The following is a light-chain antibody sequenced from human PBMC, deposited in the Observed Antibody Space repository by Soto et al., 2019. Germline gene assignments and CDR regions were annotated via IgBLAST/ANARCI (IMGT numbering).Light chain of an antibody. CDR3: GSYTSTTTLV. CDR2: DVS. J-gene: IGLJ2*01. Sequence: QSALTQPASVSGSPGQSITISCTGTSSDVGAYNYVSWYLQHPGKAPKLIIYDVSSRPSGVSSRFCGSKSGNTASLTISGLQPEDEADYYCGSYTSTTTLVFGGGTKLTV. V-gene: IGLV2-14*01. CDR1: SSDVGAYNY.